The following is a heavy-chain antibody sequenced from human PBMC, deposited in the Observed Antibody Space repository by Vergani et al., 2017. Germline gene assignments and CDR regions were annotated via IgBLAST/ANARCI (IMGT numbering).Heavy chain of an antibody. CDR2: IYYSGST. CDR1: GGSISSSSYY. J-gene: IGHJ6*02. Sequence: QLQLQESGPGLVKPSETLSLTCTVSGGSISSSSYYWGWIRQPPGKGLEWIGYIYYSGSTNYNPSLKSRFTISVDTSKNQFSLKLSSVTAADTAVYYCARGVAVLAYYYYGMDVWGQGTTVTVSS. D-gene: IGHD4/OR15-4a*01. CDR3: ARGVAVLAYYYYGMDV. V-gene: IGHV4-61*05.